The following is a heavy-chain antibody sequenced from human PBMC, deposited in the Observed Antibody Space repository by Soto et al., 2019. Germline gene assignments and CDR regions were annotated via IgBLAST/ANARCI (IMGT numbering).Heavy chain of an antibody. CDR2: IYWDDDK. Sequence: QITLKESGPTLVKPTQTLTLTCTFSGFSLSTIGAGGGWIRQPPGKALEWLAPIYWDDDKRYSPSLKSRLTITKDTSKDQVVLKMPNMDPVDTATYYGAHRRVAPWYFDYWGQGTLVTVSS. CDR1: GFSLSTIGAG. V-gene: IGHV2-5*02. CDR3: AHRRVAPWYFDY. J-gene: IGHJ4*02. D-gene: IGHD2-15*01.